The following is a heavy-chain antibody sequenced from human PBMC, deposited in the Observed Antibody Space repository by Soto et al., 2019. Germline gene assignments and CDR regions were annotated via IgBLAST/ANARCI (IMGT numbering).Heavy chain of an antibody. V-gene: IGHV3-30*18. CDR1: GFTFSSYG. D-gene: IGHD7-27*01. Sequence: GGSLRLSCAASGFTFSSYGMHWVRQAPGKGLEWVAVISYDGSNKYYADSVKGRFTISRDNSKNTLYLQMNSLRAEDTAVYYCAKDLLGPGRAYGVDVWGQGTTVTVSS. CDR2: ISYDGSNK. CDR3: AKDLLGPGRAYGVDV. J-gene: IGHJ6*02.